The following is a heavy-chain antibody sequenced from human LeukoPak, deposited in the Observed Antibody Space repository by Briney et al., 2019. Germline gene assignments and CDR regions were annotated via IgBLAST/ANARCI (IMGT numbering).Heavy chain of an antibody. CDR2: IRYDGSNK. J-gene: IGHJ6*03. D-gene: IGHD2-2*01. CDR3: AKDSVVPAATHYYYYMDV. CDR1: GFTFSSYG. Sequence: GGSLRLSCAASGFTFSSYGMHWVRQAPGKGLEWVAFIRYDGSNKYYADSVKGRFTISRDNSKNTLYLQMNSLRAEDTAVYYCAKDSVVPAATHYYYYMDVWGKGTTVTISS. V-gene: IGHV3-30*02.